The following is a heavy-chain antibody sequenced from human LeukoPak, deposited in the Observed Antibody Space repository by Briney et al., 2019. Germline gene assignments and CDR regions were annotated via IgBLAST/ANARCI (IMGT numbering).Heavy chain of an antibody. Sequence: ASVKVSCKASGCTFTGYYMHWVRQAPGQGLEWMGWINPNSGGTNYAQKFQGRVTMARDTSISTAYMELSRLRSDDTAVYYCARDSPAATDLDYYYYMDVWGKGTTVTVSS. CDR2: INPNSGGT. CDR1: GCTFTGYY. V-gene: IGHV1-2*02. CDR3: ARDSPAATDLDYYYYMDV. J-gene: IGHJ6*03. D-gene: IGHD2-2*01.